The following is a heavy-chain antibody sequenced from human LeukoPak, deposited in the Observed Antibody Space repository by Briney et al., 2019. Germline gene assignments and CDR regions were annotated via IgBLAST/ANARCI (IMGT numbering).Heavy chain of an antibody. D-gene: IGHD1-26*01. J-gene: IGHJ4*02. CDR3: ARRSSGSPPYYFDY. V-gene: IGHV3-74*01. CDR2: INSDGSTT. CDR1: GFTFSSYW. Sequence: PGVSLRLSCAASGFTFSSYWMHWVRQAPGKGLVWVSRINSDGSTTNYADYVKGRFTISRDNAKNTLYLQMNSLRAEDTAVYYCARRSSGSPPYYFDYWGQGTLVTVSS.